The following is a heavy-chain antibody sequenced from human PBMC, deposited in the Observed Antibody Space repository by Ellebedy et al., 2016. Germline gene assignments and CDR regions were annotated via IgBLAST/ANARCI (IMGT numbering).Heavy chain of an antibody. D-gene: IGHD3-10*01. V-gene: IGHV3-30*07. CDR3: LVGSIPGSYWRGY. CDR2: TSSLGNIE. CDR1: GFTFLSWT. J-gene: IGHJ4*02. Sequence: GESPKISXAASGFTFLSWTMHWVRQAPGKGLEWVAVTSSLGNIEYYADSVKGRFTISRDNAKNTLYLQMNSLKAEDTAIYYCLVGSIPGSYWRGYWGQGTLVTVSS.